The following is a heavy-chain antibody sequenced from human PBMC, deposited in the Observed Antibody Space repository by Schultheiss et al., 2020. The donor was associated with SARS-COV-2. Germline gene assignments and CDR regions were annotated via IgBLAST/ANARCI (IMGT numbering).Heavy chain of an antibody. CDR1: GGSISSYY. CDR3: ARAPHTIFGVVKAFDI. CDR2: IYYSGST. V-gene: IGHV4-59*06. D-gene: IGHD3-3*01. Sequence: SETLSLTCTVSGGSISSYYWSWIRQHPGKGLEWIGYIYYSGSTYYNPSLKSRVTISVDTSKNQFSLKLSSVTAADTAVYYCARAPHTIFGVVKAFDIWGQGTMVTVSS. J-gene: IGHJ3*02.